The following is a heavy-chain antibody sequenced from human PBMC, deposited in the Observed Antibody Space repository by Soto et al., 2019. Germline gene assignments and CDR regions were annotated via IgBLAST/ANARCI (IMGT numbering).Heavy chain of an antibody. CDR1: GYIFTSYG. V-gene: IGHV1-18*01. CDR3: ARFYGEGSYWADY. D-gene: IGHD3-10*01. Sequence: QVQLVQSGAEVEKPGASVKVSCKASGYIFTSYGINWVRQAPGQGLEWVGWISPYNGNTKYAQKLQGRVTVTTDTSTRTAYMEMRGLSPDATAVYYCARFYGEGSYWADYWGQGTLVTVSS. J-gene: IGHJ4*02. CDR2: ISPYNGNT.